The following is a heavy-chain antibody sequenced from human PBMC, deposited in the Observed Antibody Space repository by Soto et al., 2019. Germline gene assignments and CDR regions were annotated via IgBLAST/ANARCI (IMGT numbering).Heavy chain of an antibody. D-gene: IGHD3-9*01. J-gene: IGHJ6*03. CDR3: ATSAPNYDILTGYYIYYMDV. V-gene: IGHV4-59*01. CDR2: IYYSGST. Sequence: SETLSLTCTVSGGSISSYYWSWIRQPPGKGLEWIGYIYYSGSTNYNPSLKSRVTISVDTSKNQFSLKLSSVTAADTAVYYCATSAPNYDILTGYYIYYMDVWGKGTTVTVSS. CDR1: GGSISSYY.